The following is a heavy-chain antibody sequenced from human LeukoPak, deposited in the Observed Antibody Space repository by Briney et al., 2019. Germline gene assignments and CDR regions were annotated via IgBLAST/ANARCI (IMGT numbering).Heavy chain of an antibody. Sequence: SETLSLTCSVSSGSISSSTYYWGWIRQPPGKGLEWIGSGYYSGRTYYNPSLKSRVTISVDTSKNQFSLKLSSVTAADTAVYYCARHRYNGYVYSFDKWGQGTLVTVSS. V-gene: IGHV4-39*01. J-gene: IGHJ4*02. CDR1: SGSISSSTYY. D-gene: IGHD3-16*01. CDR2: GYYSGRT. CDR3: ARHRYNGYVYSFDK.